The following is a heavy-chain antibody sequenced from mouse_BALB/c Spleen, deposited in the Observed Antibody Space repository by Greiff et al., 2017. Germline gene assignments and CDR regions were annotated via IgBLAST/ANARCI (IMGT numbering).Heavy chain of an antibody. CDR3: TTDGNHLFDY. J-gene: IGHJ2*01. D-gene: IGHD2-1*01. Sequence: VQLQQSGTVLARPGASVKMSCKASGYSFTSYWMHWVKQRPGQGLEWIGAIYPGNSDTSYNQKFKGKAKLTAVTSASTAYMELSSLTNEDSAVYYCTTDGNHLFDYWGQGTTLTVSS. CDR1: GYSFTSYW. V-gene: IGHV1-5*01. CDR2: IYPGNSDT.